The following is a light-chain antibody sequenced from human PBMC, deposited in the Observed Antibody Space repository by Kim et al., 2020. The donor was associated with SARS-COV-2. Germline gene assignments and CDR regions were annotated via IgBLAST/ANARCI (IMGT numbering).Light chain of an antibody. CDR1: GGSIASGY. CDR3: QAYDNTDWV. CDR2: EDY. J-gene: IGLJ3*02. Sequence: GKTWTSSCSRGGGSIASGYVQWFQQRPASAPTAVIYEDYHRPSGVPDRFSGSTDRSSNSASLTISGLKTEDEADYYCQAYDNTDWVLGGGTQLTVL. V-gene: IGLV6-57*03.